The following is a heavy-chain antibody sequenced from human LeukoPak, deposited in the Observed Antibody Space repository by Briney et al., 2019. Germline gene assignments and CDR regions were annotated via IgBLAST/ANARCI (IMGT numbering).Heavy chain of an antibody. D-gene: IGHD1-26*01. Sequence: SQTLSLTCTVSGGSISSGDYYWSWIRQPPGKGLEWIGYIYYSGSTYYNPSLKSRVTISVNTSKKQFPLKLSSVTAADTAVYWCARGQLGDAFDIWGQGTMVTVSS. CDR2: IYYSGST. CDR3: ARGQLGDAFDI. CDR1: GGSISSGDYY. J-gene: IGHJ3*02. V-gene: IGHV4-30-4*01.